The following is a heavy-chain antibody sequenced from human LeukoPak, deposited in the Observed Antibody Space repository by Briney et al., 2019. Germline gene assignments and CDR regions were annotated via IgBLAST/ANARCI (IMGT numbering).Heavy chain of an antibody. D-gene: IGHD6-13*01. V-gene: IGHV3-23*01. CDR2: ISGSGGST. CDR3: AKVGRDSSSWPYFDY. CDR1: GFTFRSYA. J-gene: IGHJ4*02. Sequence: GGSLRLSCAASGFTFRSYAMSWLRQAPGKGLEWVSAISGSGGSTYYADSVKGRFTISRDNSKNTLYLQMNRLRAEDTAVYYCAKVGRDSSSWPYFDYWGQGTLVTVSS.